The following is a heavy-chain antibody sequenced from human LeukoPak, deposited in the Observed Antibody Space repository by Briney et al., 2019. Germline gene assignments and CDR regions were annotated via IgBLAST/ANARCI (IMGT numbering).Heavy chain of an antibody. V-gene: IGHV3-23*01. D-gene: IGHD6-19*01. CDR2: ISGSGGST. J-gene: IGHJ4*02. CDR1: GFTFSSYA. Sequence: GGSPRLSCAASGFTFSSYAMSWVRQAPGKGLEWVSAISGSGGSTYYADSVKGRFTISRDNAKNSLYLQMNSLRAEDTAVYYCARGPSQIIAVAGQIDYWGQGTLVTVSS. CDR3: ARGPSQIIAVAGQIDY.